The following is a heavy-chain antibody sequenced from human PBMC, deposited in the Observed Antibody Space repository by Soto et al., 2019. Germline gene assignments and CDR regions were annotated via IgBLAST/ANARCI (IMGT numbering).Heavy chain of an antibody. CDR1: GFTFNHYA. V-gene: IGHV3-23*01. Sequence: GGSLRLSCTASGFTFNHYAMSWVRQAPGKGLEWVSAVSGRGGSTRYADSVKGRFIISRDNSNSTLYLQMDSLRGEDTAVYYCAKDSTVTTSLYFYYYGFDVWGQGTTVTVSS. CDR2: VSGRGGST. D-gene: IGHD4-17*01. J-gene: IGHJ6*02. CDR3: AKDSTVTTSLYFYYYGFDV.